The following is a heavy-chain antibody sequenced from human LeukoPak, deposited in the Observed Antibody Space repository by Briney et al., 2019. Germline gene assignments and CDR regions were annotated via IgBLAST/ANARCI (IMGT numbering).Heavy chain of an antibody. CDR1: GGTFSSYA. J-gene: IGHJ4*02. Sequence: GASVKVSCTASGGTFSSYAISWVRQAPGQGLEWMGRIIPILGIANYAQKFQGRVTITADKSTSTAYMELSGLRSEDTAIYYCARGYSGLHFESWGQGSLVTVSS. V-gene: IGHV1-69*04. CDR3: ARGYSGLHFES. CDR2: IIPILGIA. D-gene: IGHD1-26*01.